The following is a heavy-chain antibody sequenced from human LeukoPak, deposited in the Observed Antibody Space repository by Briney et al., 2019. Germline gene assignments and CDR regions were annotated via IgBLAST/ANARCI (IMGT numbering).Heavy chain of an antibody. V-gene: IGHV3-48*03. CDR2: ISSSGSTI. CDR1: GFTFSSYE. CDR3: ARDYHYDSSGYYGY. J-gene: IGHJ4*02. D-gene: IGHD3-22*01. Sequence: PGGSLRLSCAASGFTFSSYEMNWVRQAPGKGLEWVSYISSSGSTIYYADSVKGRFTISRDNAKNSLYLQMNSLRAEDTAVYYCARDYHYDSSGYYGYWGQGTLVTVSS.